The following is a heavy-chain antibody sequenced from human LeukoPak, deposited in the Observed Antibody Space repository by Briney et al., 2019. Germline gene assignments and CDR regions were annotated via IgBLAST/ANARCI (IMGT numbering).Heavy chain of an antibody. CDR2: ISGSGGST. Sequence: GGSLRLSCAASGFTFSSYVMSWVRQAPGKGLEWVSAISGSGGSTYYADSVKGRFTISRDNSKNTLYLQMNSLRAEDTAVYYCAKDLGGSYFYFDYWGQGTLVTVSS. J-gene: IGHJ4*02. V-gene: IGHV3-23*01. CDR3: AKDLGGSYFYFDY. D-gene: IGHD1-26*01. CDR1: GFTFSSYV.